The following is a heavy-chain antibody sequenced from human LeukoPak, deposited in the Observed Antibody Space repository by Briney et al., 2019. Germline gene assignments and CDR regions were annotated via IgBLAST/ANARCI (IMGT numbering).Heavy chain of an antibody. CDR2: INPDGSST. V-gene: IGHV3-74*01. J-gene: IGHJ6*02. CDR3: ARVPYYYGMDV. CDR1: GFTFSNYW. Sequence: PGGSLRLSCAASGFTFSNYWMHWVRQAPGKGLVWVSRINPDGSSTDYADSVKGRFTISRDNARNTLYLQMNSLRVEDTAFYHCARVPYYYGMDVWGQGTTVTVSS.